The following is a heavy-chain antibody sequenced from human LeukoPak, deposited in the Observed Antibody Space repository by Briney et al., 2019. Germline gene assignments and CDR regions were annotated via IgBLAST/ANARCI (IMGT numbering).Heavy chain of an antibody. CDR1: DTSISTYY. Sequence: PSETLSLTCTVSDTSISTYYWSWIRQPPRKGLEWFGSIHYSGTTNYNPSLKSRVTISVDTSKYQFSLKLSSVTAADTAAFYCASSSAWYTPFDYWGQGTLVTVSS. CDR3: ASSSAWYTPFDY. V-gene: IGHV4-59*01. CDR2: IHYSGTT. J-gene: IGHJ4*02. D-gene: IGHD6-19*01.